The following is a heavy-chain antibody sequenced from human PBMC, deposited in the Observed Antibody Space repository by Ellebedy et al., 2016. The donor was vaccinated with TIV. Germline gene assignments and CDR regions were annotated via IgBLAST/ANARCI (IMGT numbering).Heavy chain of an antibody. CDR3: TRDNWYIDY. J-gene: IGHJ4*02. D-gene: IGHD1-20*01. CDR1: GFTFSNYA. Sequence: GESLKISCAASGFTFSNYAIHWVRRAPGKGLEWVAVISSDGSNKHYAASVKGRFTISSDNSRNKMYLQMNSLRAEYTAVYDCTRDNWYIDYWGQGTLVTVSS. V-gene: IGHV3-30-3*01. CDR2: ISSDGSNK.